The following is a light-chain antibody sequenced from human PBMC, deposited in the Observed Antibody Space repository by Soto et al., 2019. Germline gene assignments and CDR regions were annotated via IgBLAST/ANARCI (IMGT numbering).Light chain of an antibody. CDR1: HDVSVS. CDR2: DAS. CDR3: QQFSSYPLT. Sequence: EIVLTQSPDTLSLSPGEGATLSCRASHDVSVSLVWYRQRPGQSPRLLIHDASNRATGISARFSGSGSGTDFTLTIGSLEPEDFAVYYCQQFSSYPLTFGGGTKVDIK. V-gene: IGKV3-11*01. J-gene: IGKJ4*01.